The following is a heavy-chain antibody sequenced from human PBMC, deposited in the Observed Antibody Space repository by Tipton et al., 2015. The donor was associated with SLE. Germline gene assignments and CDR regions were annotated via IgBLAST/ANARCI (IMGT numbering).Heavy chain of an antibody. D-gene: IGHD2-21*02. CDR3: VVESATAVG. V-gene: IGHV3-74*01. Sequence: SLRLSCEASEFVGSNFWMHWVRQAPGKGLMWVSRIKTDGSSTSYADSVKGRFTISRDNAKNTLHLQMNSLRAEDTGLYYCVVESATAVGGGQRTLVTVSS. CDR2: IKTDGSST. J-gene: IGHJ4*02. CDR1: EFVGSNFW.